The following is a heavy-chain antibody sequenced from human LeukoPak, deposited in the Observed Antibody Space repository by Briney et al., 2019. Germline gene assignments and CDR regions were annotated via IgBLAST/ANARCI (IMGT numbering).Heavy chain of an antibody. D-gene: IGHD2-21*02. CDR1: GFTFSSYS. J-gene: IGHJ1*01. CDR3: TSWGDTTAEYFQR. CDR2: INPDGRDT. Sequence: GGSLRLSCAASGFTFSSYSMNLVRQAPGKGLEWVAHINPDGRDTYYVDSVKGRFTISRDNAQNSMYLQMNSLRVEDTAVYYCTSWGDTTAEYFQRWGQGTLVTVSS. V-gene: IGHV3-7*01.